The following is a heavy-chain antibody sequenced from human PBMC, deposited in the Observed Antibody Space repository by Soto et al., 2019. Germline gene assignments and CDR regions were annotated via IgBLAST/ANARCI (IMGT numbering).Heavy chain of an antibody. CDR3: ARGVTVFGLVSRFWFDP. J-gene: IGHJ5*02. CDR1: GGSISSGDYS. Sequence: SETLSLTCTVSGGSISSGDYSWSWVRXSPGKGLEWIGHIYNSGITYYNPSLKSRVVISIDTSRNQFSLRLNSLTAADRAVYFCARGVTVFGLVSRFWFDPWGQGTVVNVSS. D-gene: IGHD3-3*01. V-gene: IGHV4-30-4*01. CDR2: IYNSGIT.